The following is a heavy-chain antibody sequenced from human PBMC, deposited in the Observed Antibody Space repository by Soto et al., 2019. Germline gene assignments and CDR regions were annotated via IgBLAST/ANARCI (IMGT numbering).Heavy chain of an antibody. J-gene: IGHJ4*02. V-gene: IGHV4-39*01. CDR3: ARRVGATPPRD. D-gene: IGHD1-26*01. CDR2: IYYDGST. Sequence: QLQLQESGPGLVKPSETLSLTCTVSGASISSNSFHWGWIRQPPGKGMEWIATIYYDGSTYYNPSLTSRVTITADTSKNQFSLNLTSVTAADTAMYHCARRVGATPPRDWGQGTLVIVSS. CDR1: GASISSNSFH.